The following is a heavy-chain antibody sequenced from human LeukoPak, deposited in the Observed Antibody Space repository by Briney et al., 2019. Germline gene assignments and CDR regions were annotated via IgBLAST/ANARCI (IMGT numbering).Heavy chain of an antibody. CDR2: ISRYGGST. CDR3: AKGRYWKPGVVKGLGDAFDI. J-gene: IGHJ3*02. D-gene: IGHD4-23*01. Sequence: GGSLRLSCAASGFTFDDYAMHWVRQAPGKGLEWVSLISRYGGSTYYAASVKGRFTISRDNSKNSLYLQMNSLRAEDTALYYCAKGRYWKPGVVKGLGDAFDIWGQGTMVTVSS. CDR1: GFTFDDYA. V-gene: IGHV3-43D*03.